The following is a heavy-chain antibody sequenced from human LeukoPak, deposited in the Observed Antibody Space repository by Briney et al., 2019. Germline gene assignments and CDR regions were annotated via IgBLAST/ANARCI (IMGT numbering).Heavy chain of an antibody. CDR2: ISSSSSYI. Sequence: GGSLRLSCAASGFTFSSYSMNWVRQAPGKGLEWVSSISSSSSYIYYADSVKGRFTISRDNAKNSLFLQMNSLRAEDTAVYYCARGGLRFLEWLFIFDPWGQGTLVTVSS. CDR3: ARGGLRFLEWLFIFDP. J-gene: IGHJ5*02. V-gene: IGHV3-21*06. CDR1: GFTFSSYS. D-gene: IGHD3-3*01.